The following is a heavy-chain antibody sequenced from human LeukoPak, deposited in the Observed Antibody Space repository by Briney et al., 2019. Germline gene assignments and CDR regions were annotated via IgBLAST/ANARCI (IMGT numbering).Heavy chain of an antibody. CDR3: ARDVGITMVRGVIITSHEYYFDY. J-gene: IGHJ4*02. CDR1: GYTFTSYG. V-gene: IGHV1-18*01. Sequence: ASVKVSCKASGYTFTSYGISWVRQAPGQGLEWMGWISAYNGNTNYAQKLQGRVTMTTDTSTSTAYMGLRSLRSDDTAVYYCARDVGITMVRGVIITSHEYYFDYWGQGTLVTVSS. D-gene: IGHD3-10*01. CDR2: ISAYNGNT.